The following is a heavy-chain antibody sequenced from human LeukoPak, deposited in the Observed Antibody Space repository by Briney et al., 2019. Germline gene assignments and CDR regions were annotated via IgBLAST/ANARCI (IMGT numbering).Heavy chain of an antibody. CDR3: ARGWGGYPRYYLDY. V-gene: IGHV3-23*01. CDR1: GFAINNNG. Sequence: GASLRLSCAASGFAINNNGMSWVRQAPGKGLEWVSLISGGSGITAYAGSVKGRFTIPRDSPKHTLDLQMNSLRAEDTAVYYCARGWGGYPRYYLDYWGQGDLVTVSS. CDR2: ISGGSGIT. D-gene: IGHD3-3*01. J-gene: IGHJ4*02.